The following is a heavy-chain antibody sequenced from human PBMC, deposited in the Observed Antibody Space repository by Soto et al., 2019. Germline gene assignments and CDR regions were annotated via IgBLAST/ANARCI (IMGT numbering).Heavy chain of an antibody. CDR3: ARWRGFAYRNYYFDY. CDR2: IYYSGST. CDR1: GGSISSYY. D-gene: IGHD3-16*02. J-gene: IGHJ4*02. Sequence: QVQLQESGPGLVKPSETLSLTCTVSGGSISSYYWSWIRQPPGKGLEWIGYIYYSGSTNYNPSLKSRVTISVDTSKNQFSLKLSSVTAADTAVYYCARWRGFAYRNYYFDYWGQGTLVTVSS. V-gene: IGHV4-59*01.